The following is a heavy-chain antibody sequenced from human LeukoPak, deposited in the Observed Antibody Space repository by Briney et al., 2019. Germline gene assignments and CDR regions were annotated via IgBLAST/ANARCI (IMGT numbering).Heavy chain of an antibody. V-gene: IGHV3-30*18. CDR3: AKLAPAPIDY. CDR2: ISYDGSNK. J-gene: IGHJ4*02. Sequence: GGSLRLSCAASGFTFSSYGMHWVRQAHGKGLEWVAVISYDGSNKYYADSVKGRFTISRDNSKNTLYLQMNSLRAKDTAVYYCAKLAPAPIDYWGQGTLVTVSS. CDR1: GFTFSSYG.